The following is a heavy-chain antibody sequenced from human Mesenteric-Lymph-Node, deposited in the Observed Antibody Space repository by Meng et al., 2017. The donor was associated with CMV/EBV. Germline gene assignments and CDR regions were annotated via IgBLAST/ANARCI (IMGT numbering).Heavy chain of an antibody. Sequence: GESLKISCAASGFPFGSYCMTWVRQAPGKGLEWVASIKQDGSEDHCVDSVKGRFTISRDKAKNSLYLQMNSLRGEDTAVYYCARDNMDIVVVPAAIAYYYYYGMDVWGQGTTVTVSS. CDR1: GFPFGSYC. D-gene: IGHD2-2*02. V-gene: IGHV3-7*01. CDR3: ARDNMDIVVVPAAIAYYYYYGMDV. J-gene: IGHJ6*02. CDR2: IKQDGSED.